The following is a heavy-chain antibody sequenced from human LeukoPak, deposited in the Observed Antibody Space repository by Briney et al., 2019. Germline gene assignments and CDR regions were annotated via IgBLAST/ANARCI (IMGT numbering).Heavy chain of an antibody. D-gene: IGHD3-22*01. J-gene: IGHJ4*02. CDR2: SWYDGTNK. Sequence: GGSLRLSCAASGFSFSSYGMHWVRQAPGKGLEWVASSWYDGTNKYYADSVKGRFTISRDNSKNTLYLQMNSLRAEDTAVYYCARARNNYDSSGYSALDYWGQGTLVTVSS. CDR3: ARARNNYDSSGYSALDY. V-gene: IGHV3-33*01. CDR1: GFSFSSYG.